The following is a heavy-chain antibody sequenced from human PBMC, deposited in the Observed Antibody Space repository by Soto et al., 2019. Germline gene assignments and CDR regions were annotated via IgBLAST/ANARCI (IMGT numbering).Heavy chain of an antibody. CDR3: ARLVYDTRLNYMYFDF. CDR1: GVSISSGNW. V-gene: IGHV4-4*02. D-gene: IGHD3-10*01. J-gene: IGHJ4*02. Sequence: PSETLSLTCAVSGVSISSGNWWTWVRQSPQRGLEYIGEIFHDGTANYYPSFERRVAISVDTPKNQFSLKLTPVTAADTAIYFCARLVYDTRLNYMYFDFWGQGTLVTVSS. CDR2: IFHDGTA.